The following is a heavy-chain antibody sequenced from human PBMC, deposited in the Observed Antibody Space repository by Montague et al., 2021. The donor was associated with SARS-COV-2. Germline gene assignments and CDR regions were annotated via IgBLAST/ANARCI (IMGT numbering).Heavy chain of an antibody. D-gene: IGHD2-2*01. CDR1: GGSFSGYY. J-gene: IGHJ6*02. CDR3: ARFAYRLRCIASYYGMEV. CDR2: ISHSGST. V-gene: IGHV4-34*01. Sequence: SESLSLTCAVYGGSFSGYYWSWIRQPPGKGLEWIWEISHSGSTNYNPSLKSRVTISIDTSKNQFSLKLSSVTAADTAVYYCARFAYRLRCIASYYGMEVWGQGITVTVSS.